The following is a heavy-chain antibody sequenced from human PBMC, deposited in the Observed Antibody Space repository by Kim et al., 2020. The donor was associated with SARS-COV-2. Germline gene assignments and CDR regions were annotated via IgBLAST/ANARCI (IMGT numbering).Heavy chain of an antibody. CDR2: IYHSGST. V-gene: IGHV4-4*02. CDR1: GGSISSSNW. CDR3: ASNYDSSGYYYSGAFDI. Sequence: SETLSLTCAVSGGSISSSNWWSWVRQPPGKGLEWIGEIYHSGSTNYNPSLKSRVTISVYKSKNQFSLKLSSVTAADTAVYYCASNYDSSGYYYSGAFDIWGQGTMVTVSS. D-gene: IGHD3-22*01. J-gene: IGHJ3*02.